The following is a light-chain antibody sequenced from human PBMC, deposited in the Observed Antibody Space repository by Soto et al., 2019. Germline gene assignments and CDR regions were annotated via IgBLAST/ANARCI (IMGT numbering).Light chain of an antibody. J-gene: IGKJ4*01. CDR3: QQSSNWPLT. V-gene: IGKV3-11*01. CDR1: QSVSSC. Sequence: EIVLTQSPATLSLSPGERATLSCRASQSVSSCLGWYQQKPGQAPRLLDYVASNRATGIPARFSGSGSGTAFTLTIGSLEPEDFAVYYCQQSSNWPLTFGGGTKVEIK. CDR2: VAS.